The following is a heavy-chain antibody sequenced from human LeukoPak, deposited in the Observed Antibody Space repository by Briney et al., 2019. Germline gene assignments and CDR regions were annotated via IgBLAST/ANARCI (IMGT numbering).Heavy chain of an antibody. CDR1: GYTFTDYY. CDR2: VDPEDGET. D-gene: IGHD3-3*01. Sequence: GATVKISCKASGYTFTDYYIHWVQQAPGKGLEWMGRVDPEDGETIYAEKFQGRVTITADTSTDTAYMELRSLRSEDTAVYYCATTVDDFWSGYTFDVWGQGTMVTVSS. J-gene: IGHJ3*01. CDR3: ATTVDDFWSGYTFDV. V-gene: IGHV1-69-2*01.